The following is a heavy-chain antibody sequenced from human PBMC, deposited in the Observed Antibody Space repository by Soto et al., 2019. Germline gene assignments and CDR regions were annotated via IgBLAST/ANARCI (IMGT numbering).Heavy chain of an antibody. CDR2: IYYSGST. CDR1: GGSVSSGSYY. CDR3: ASGGVGYCSSTSCVFDY. Sequence: ETLSLTCTVSGGSVSSGSYYWSWIRQPPGKGLEWIGYIYYSGSTNYNPSLKSRVTISVDTSKNQFSLKLSSVTAADTAVYYCASGGVGYCSSTSCVFDYWGQGTLVTVSS. J-gene: IGHJ4*02. D-gene: IGHD2-2*01. V-gene: IGHV4-61*01.